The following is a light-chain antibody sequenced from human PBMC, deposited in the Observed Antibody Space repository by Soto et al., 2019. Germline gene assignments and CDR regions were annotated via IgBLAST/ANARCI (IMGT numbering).Light chain of an antibody. Sequence: DIQMTQSPSTLSASVGDRVTITCRASQSISSWLAWYQQKPGKAPKLLIYDASYLERGVPSRFSGSGSGTECTLTISSLQPDDLATYYCQQYNSFWTFGQGTKVEI. V-gene: IGKV1-5*01. J-gene: IGKJ1*01. CDR3: QQYNSFWT. CDR2: DAS. CDR1: QSISSW.